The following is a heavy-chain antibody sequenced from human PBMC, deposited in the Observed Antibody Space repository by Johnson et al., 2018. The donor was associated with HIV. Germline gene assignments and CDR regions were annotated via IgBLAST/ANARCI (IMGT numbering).Heavy chain of an antibody. J-gene: IGHJ3*02. Sequence: QVQLVESGGGVVQPGRSLRLSCAASGFTFSSYAMHWVRQAPGKGLEWVAVISYDGSNKYYADSVKGRFTISRDNSKNTLYLQMNSLRAEDTAVYYCAREVGNAGAFDIWGQGTMVTVSS. CDR2: ISYDGSNK. V-gene: IGHV3-30*14. D-gene: IGHD1-26*01. CDR1: GFTFSSYA. CDR3: AREVGNAGAFDI.